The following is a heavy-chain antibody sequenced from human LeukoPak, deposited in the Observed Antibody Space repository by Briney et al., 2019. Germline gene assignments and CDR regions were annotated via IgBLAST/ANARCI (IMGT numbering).Heavy chain of an antibody. CDR1: GFTFSSYW. CDR3: ARDPGSSSFDY. V-gene: IGHV3-7*01. CDR2: IKQDGSEK. J-gene: IGHJ4*02. D-gene: IGHD6-13*01. Sequence: GGSLRLSCAASGFTFSSYWMSWVRQAPGKGLEWVANIKQDGSEKYYVDSVKGRFTISRDNAKNSLYLQMNSLRADDTAVYYCARDPGSSSFDYWGQGTLVTVSS.